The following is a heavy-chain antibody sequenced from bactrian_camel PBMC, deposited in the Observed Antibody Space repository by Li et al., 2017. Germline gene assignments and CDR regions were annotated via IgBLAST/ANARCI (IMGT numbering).Heavy chain of an antibody. CDR1: GITFSRHD. J-gene: IGHJ4*01. D-gene: IGHD7*01. CDR3: AADNVNLQLARHYSY. Sequence: QLVESGGGLVQPGESLRLSCVASGITFSRHDMSWVRQAPGKEVEWVAGITSLPSLFRAASYADSVKGRFTISKDNVKNTLYLQMNDLKSEDTAMYYCAADNVNLQLARHYSYWGQGTQVTVS. CDR2: ITSLPSLFRAA. V-gene: IGHV3S6*01.